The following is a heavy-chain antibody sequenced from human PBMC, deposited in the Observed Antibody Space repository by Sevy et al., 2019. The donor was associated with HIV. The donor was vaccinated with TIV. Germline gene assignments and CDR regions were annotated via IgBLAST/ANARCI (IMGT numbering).Heavy chain of an antibody. D-gene: IGHD3-22*01. CDR1: GFTFSSYA. V-gene: IGHV3-23*01. Sequence: GGSLRLSCAASGFTFSSYAMSWVRQAPGKGLEWVSAISGSGGSTYYADSVKGRFTISRDNSKNTLYLQMNSLRAEDTAVYYCVKDFTYYYDSSGYYYEYFDYWGQGTLVTVSS. CDR2: ISGSGGST. CDR3: VKDFTYYYDSSGYYYEYFDY. J-gene: IGHJ4*02.